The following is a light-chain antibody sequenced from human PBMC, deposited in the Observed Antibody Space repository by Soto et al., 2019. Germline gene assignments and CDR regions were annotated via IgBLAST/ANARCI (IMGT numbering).Light chain of an antibody. CDR3: QQYGSSYT. V-gene: IGKV3-20*01. CDR2: GAS. CDR1: QSVSSSY. J-gene: IGKJ2*01. Sequence: EIVLTQSPGTLSLSPGERATLSCRASQSVSSSYLAWYQQKPGQAPRLLIYGASSRATGIPDRFSGSWSGTDFTLTISRLEPEDFAGYYGQQYGSSYTFGQGTKLEIK.